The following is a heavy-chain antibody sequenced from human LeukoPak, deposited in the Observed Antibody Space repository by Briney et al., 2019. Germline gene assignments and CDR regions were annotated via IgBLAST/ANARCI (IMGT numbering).Heavy chain of an antibody. CDR2: ISGSGSSP. J-gene: IGHJ4*02. CDR1: ASTFTSYA. CDR3: ANDGPKF. Sequence: GPSLRLSCAPSASTFTSYALSCVRQPRGKGLEWVSAISGSGSSPYYADSVKGRFTISRDNSKNTLYLQMNSLRAEDTAVYYCANDGPKFGGQGTLVTVSS. V-gene: IGHV3-23*01.